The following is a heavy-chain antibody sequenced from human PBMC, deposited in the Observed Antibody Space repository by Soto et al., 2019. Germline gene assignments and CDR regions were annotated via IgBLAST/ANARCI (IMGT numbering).Heavy chain of an antibody. CDR3: ATLNSFGSDY. CDR1: GFTFSNFW. V-gene: IGHV3-74*03. J-gene: IGHJ4*02. CDR2: IYSDGSGP. Sequence: GASVRLFCAASGFTFSNFWMHWFRQAPGKGLVWVSRIYSDGSGPMYADSVKGRFTISRDNAKSTLYLQMNSLRAEDTAVYYCATLNSFGSDYWGRGTLVTVSS. D-gene: IGHD5-18*01.